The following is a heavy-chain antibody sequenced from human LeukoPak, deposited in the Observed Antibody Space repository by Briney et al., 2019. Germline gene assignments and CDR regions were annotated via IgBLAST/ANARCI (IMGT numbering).Heavy chain of an antibody. Sequence: SETLSLTCTVSGGSISRSSYYWGWIRQPPGKGLEWIATIYYSGGTYYNPSLKSRVTISADTSKNQFSLKLSSVTAADTAVYYCARLTSGHFDYWGQGTLVTVSS. J-gene: IGHJ4*02. V-gene: IGHV4-39*01. CDR3: ARLTSGHFDY. D-gene: IGHD3-10*01. CDR1: GGSISRSSYY. CDR2: IYYSGGT.